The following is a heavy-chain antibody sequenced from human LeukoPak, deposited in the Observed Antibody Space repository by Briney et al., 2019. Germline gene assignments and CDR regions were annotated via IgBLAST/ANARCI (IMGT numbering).Heavy chain of an antibody. CDR3: TTRSGVYSDNSGFFDY. CDR2: ISGGGASR. CDR1: GFTFSNYA. J-gene: IGHJ4*02. D-gene: IGHD1-26*01. Sequence: GGSLRLSCAASGFTFSNYAMNWVRQAPGKGLEWVSGISGGGASRDYADSVKGRFTISRDNSKNTVLLQMDSLRAEDTAIYYCTTRSGVYSDNSGFFDYWGQGSLVTVSS. V-gene: IGHV3-23*01.